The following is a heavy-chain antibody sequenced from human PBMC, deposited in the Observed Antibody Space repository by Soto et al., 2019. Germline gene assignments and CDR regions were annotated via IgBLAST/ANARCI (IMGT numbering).Heavy chain of an antibody. CDR3: ARDQDSGYVINLLYFYNMDV. CDR2: ISPIFGTA. Sequence: QVQLVQAGAEVKKPWSSVKVSCKASGGTFSSYAISWVRQAPGQGLEWMGGISPIFGTANYAQKFQGRVTITADESTSTAYMEMSSLRSEDTAVYYCARDQDSGYVINLLYFYNMDVWGQGTTVAVSS. CDR1: GGTFSSYA. V-gene: IGHV1-69*12. J-gene: IGHJ6*02. D-gene: IGHD5-12*01.